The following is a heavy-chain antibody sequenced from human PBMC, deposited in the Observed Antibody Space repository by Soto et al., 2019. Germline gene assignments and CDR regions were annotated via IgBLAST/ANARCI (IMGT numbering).Heavy chain of an antibody. J-gene: IGHJ3*02. CDR1: GFTFSGSD. D-gene: IGHD1-1*01. CDR2: IGTGGDT. V-gene: IGHV3-13*01. Sequence: EVQLVESGGGLVQPGGSLRLSCAAYGFTFSGSDMNWVRHTRGKGLEWVSGIGTGGDTYYADSVRGRFTISREDAKGSLYLQMNSLRVEDTAVYYCVRETGFTTTSDAFNIWGQGTMVTVSS. CDR3: VRETGFTTTSDAFNI.